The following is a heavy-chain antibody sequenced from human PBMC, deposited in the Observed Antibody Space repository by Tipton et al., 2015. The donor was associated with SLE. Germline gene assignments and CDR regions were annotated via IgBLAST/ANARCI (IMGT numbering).Heavy chain of an antibody. CDR2: ITASGHTI. Sequence: GSLRLSCVGSGFTFSDSYMCWIRHAPGKGLEWISYITASGHTIYYADSVQGRFTISRDNSENTLYLEMNRLRAEDTAVYYCAKDRIAVAGYGMDVWGQGASVTVSS. CDR1: GFTFSDSY. CDR3: AKDRIAVAGYGMDV. D-gene: IGHD6-19*01. J-gene: IGHJ6*02. V-gene: IGHV3-11*04.